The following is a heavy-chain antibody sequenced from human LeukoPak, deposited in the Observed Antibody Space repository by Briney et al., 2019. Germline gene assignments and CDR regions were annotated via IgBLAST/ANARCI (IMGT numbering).Heavy chain of an antibody. Sequence: GGSLRLSCTASGFTFSGYSMNWIRQAPGKGLEWVSSFGTRSTSVYHAGSVKGRFTISRDNAKNSLYLQMNSLRAEDTAVYYCARTRGYSYGRFDPWGQGTLVTVSS. J-gene: IGHJ5*02. CDR3: ARTRGYSYGRFDP. D-gene: IGHD5-18*01. V-gene: IGHV3-21*01. CDR1: GFTFSGYS. CDR2: FGTRSTSV.